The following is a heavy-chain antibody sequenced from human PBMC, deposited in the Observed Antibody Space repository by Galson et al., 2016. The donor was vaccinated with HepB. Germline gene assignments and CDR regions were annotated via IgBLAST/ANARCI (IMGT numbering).Heavy chain of an antibody. Sequence: SLRLSCAASGFTFSSYGMHWVRQAPGKGLEWVAVIWVDGSNKNYVDSVRGRFTISRDNSKNTLYLQMNTLRAEDTAVYYCARGTFCSGDSCYSPAFDMWGQGTMVTVSS. CDR2: IWVDGSNK. CDR3: ARGTFCSGDSCYSPAFDM. J-gene: IGHJ3*02. D-gene: IGHD2-15*01. V-gene: IGHV3-33*01. CDR1: GFTFSSYG.